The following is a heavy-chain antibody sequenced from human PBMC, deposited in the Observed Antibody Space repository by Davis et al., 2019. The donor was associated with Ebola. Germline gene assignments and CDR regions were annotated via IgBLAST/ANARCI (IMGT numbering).Heavy chain of an antibody. CDR2: INHSGST. CDR3: ARPGYCSGGSCYYNWFDP. CDR1: GGSFSGYY. D-gene: IGHD2-15*01. Sequence: SETLSLTCAVYGGSFSGYYWSWIRQPPGKGLEWIGEINHSGSTNYNPSLKSRVTISADTSKNQFSLKLSSVTAADTAVYYCARPGYCSGGSCYYNWFDPWGQGTLVTVSS. V-gene: IGHV4-34*01. J-gene: IGHJ5*02.